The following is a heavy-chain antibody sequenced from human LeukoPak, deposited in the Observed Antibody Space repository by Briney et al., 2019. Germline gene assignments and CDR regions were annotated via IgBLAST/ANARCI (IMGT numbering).Heavy chain of an antibody. J-gene: IGHJ4*02. CDR3: TTFYHEYSPH. D-gene: IGHD2/OR15-2a*01. Sequence: GGSLGLSCAASGFSFMNAWMIWVRQAPGKGLEWVGRIKSNADGGTPDYAAPARGRFTISRDDSKNTLYLQMNSLKTEDTAVYYCTTFYHEYSPHWGRGTLVTVSS. CDR1: GFSFMNAW. CDR2: IKSNADGGTP. V-gene: IGHV3-15*01.